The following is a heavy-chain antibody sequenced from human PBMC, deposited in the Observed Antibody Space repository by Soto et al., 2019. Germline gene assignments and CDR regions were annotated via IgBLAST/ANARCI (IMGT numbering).Heavy chain of an antibody. Sequence: EVQLLESGGGLVQPGGSLRLSCAASGFTFRSYAMNWVRKAPGKGLEWVSFISANGDSTYYADSVKGRFTISRDNSKNTLYLQMNSLRAEDTAGYYCATRRGDGYFAYWGQEALVSVSS. D-gene: IGHD3-10*01. CDR1: GFTFRSYA. CDR3: ATRRGDGYFAY. CDR2: ISANGDST. V-gene: IGHV3-23*01. J-gene: IGHJ4*02.